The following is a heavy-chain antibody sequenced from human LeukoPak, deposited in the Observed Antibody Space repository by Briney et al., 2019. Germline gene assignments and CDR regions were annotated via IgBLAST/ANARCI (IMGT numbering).Heavy chain of an antibody. V-gene: IGHV4-38-2*01. CDR1: GYSISSGYY. CDR2: IYHSGST. CDR3: ARYQRRVTIFGVVLDRVAFDI. D-gene: IGHD3-3*01. Sequence: SETLSLTCAVSGYSISSGYYWGWIRQPPGKGLEWIGSIYHSGSTYYNPSLKSRVTISVDTSKNQFSLKLSSVTAADTAVYYCARYQRRVTIFGVVLDRVAFDIWGQGTMVTVSS. J-gene: IGHJ3*02.